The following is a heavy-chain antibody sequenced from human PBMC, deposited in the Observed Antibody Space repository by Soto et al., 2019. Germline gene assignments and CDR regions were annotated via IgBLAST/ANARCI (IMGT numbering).Heavy chain of an antibody. D-gene: IGHD2-8*01. J-gene: IGHJ6*02. Sequence: QVQLVQSGAEVKKPGSSVKVSCKASGGTFSSYAISWVRQAPGQGLEWMGGIIPIFGTANYAQKFQGRVTITTDESTSTAYMELSSLRSEDTAVYYCATLGYCTNGVCRDYYYYGMYVWGQGTTVTVSS. CDR3: ATLGYCTNGVCRDYYYYGMYV. CDR2: IIPIFGTA. V-gene: IGHV1-69*01. CDR1: GGTFSSYA.